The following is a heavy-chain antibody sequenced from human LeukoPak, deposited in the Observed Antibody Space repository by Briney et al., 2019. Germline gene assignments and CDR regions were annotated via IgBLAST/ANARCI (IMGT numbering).Heavy chain of an antibody. D-gene: IGHD4-11*01. Sequence: GASVKVSCKASGYIFTSYGISWVRQPPGQGLEWMGVIIPIFGTANYAQKFQGRVTITADESTSTAYMELSRLRSEDTAVYYCARGDYSNYESPVGWFDPWGQGTLVTVSS. V-gene: IGHV1-69*13. CDR2: IIPIFGTA. CDR1: GYIFTSYG. J-gene: IGHJ5*02. CDR3: ARGDYSNYESPVGWFDP.